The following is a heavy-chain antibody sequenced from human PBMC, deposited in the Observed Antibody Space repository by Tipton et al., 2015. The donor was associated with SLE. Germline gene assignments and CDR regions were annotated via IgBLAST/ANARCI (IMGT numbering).Heavy chain of an antibody. CDR3: ARAIGANYFNL. J-gene: IGHJ4*02. CDR1: GDSICNNNYY. V-gene: IGHV4-39*02. D-gene: IGHD3-16*01. CDR2: INYSGTT. Sequence: LSLTCTVSGDSICNNNYYWGWIRQPPGKGLEWIGNINYSGTTYFNPSLETRATVSVDTSKIHFSLRLTSVTAADTAVYYCARAIGANYFNLWGQGTLVTVSS.